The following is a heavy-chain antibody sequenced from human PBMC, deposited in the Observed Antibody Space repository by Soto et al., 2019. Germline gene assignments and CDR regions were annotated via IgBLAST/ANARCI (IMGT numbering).Heavy chain of an antibody. V-gene: IGHV3-72*01. CDR3: TSPQRSSSGWCYY. Sequence: EVQLVESGGGLVQPGGSLRLSCAASGFTFSGHFMQWVRQAPGKGLEWVGSVRHKAGPYMTAYAASVKGRFTISKDESRKLLFQQMNSLQTEDADLYYCTSPQRSSSGWCYYWGQGTPVTVSS. J-gene: IGHJ4*02. CDR2: VRHKAGPYMT. D-gene: IGHD6-19*01. CDR1: GFTFSGHF.